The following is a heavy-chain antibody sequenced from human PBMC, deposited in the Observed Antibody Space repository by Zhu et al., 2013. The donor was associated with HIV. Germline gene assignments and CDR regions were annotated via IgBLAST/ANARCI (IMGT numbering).Heavy chain of an antibody. J-gene: IGHJ5*02. V-gene: IGHV4-59*01. D-gene: IGHD4-17*01. Sequence: QVQLQESGPGLVKPSETLSLTCTVSGGSISSYYWSWIRQPPGKGLEWLGYIYYSGSANYNPSLKSRVTISVDTSKNQFSLKLSSVTAADTAVYYCAKTTVTPQFVKFDPWGQGTLVTVSS. CDR3: AKTTVTPQFVKFDP. CDR2: IYYSGSA. CDR1: GGSISSYY.